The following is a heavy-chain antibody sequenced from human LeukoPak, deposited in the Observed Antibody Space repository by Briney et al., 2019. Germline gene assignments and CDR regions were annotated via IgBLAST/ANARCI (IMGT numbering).Heavy chain of an antibody. CDR3: AKGTTVVTTYFDY. Sequence: GGSLRLSCAASGFTFSNYAMSWVRQAPGKGLEWVSGISGSGDSTDYADSVKGRFTISRDNSKNTVHLQMNSLRVDDTAVYYCAKGTTVVTTYFDYWGQGTLVTVSS. D-gene: IGHD4-23*01. V-gene: IGHV3-23*01. CDR1: GFTFSNYA. J-gene: IGHJ4*02. CDR2: ISGSGDST.